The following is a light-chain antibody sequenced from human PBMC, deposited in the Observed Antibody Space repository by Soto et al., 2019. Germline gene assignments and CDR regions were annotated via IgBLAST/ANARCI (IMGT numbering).Light chain of an antibody. Sequence: DLQMTQSPSSLSASVGDRVIITCRASQSISTYLNWYQQKPGKAPNLLIYAASSLQSGVPSRFSGSGSGTDFTVTISSLQPEDFATYYCQQSYSAPYTFGQGTKLEIK. J-gene: IGKJ2*01. CDR2: AAS. V-gene: IGKV1-39*01. CDR3: QQSYSAPYT. CDR1: QSISTY.